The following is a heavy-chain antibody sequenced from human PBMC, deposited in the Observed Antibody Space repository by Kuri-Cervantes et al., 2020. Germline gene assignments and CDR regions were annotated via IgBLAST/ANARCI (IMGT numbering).Heavy chain of an antibody. CDR3: ARGARHPTYGMDV. Sequence: SETLSLTCAVYDGSFSGYYWSWIRQPPGKGLGWIGEINHSGSTNYNPSLKSRVTISVDTSKNQFSLKLSSVTAADTAVYYCARGARHPTYGMDVWGQGTTVTVSS. CDR1: DGSFSGYY. D-gene: IGHD1-26*01. V-gene: IGHV4-34*01. CDR2: INHSGST. J-gene: IGHJ6*02.